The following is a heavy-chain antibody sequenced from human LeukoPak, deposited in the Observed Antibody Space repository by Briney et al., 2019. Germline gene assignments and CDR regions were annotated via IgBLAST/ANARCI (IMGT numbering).Heavy chain of an antibody. CDR2: IYYSGST. D-gene: IGHD2-15*01. V-gene: IGHV4-30-4*01. Sequence: SETLSLTCTVSGGPISSGDYYWSWIRQPPGKGLEWIGYIYYSGSTYYNPSLKSRVTISVDTSKNQFSLKLSSVTAADTAVYYCARTGYCSGGSCYSDAFDIWGQGTMVTVSS. CDR3: ARTGYCSGGSCYSDAFDI. CDR1: GGPISSGDYY. J-gene: IGHJ3*02.